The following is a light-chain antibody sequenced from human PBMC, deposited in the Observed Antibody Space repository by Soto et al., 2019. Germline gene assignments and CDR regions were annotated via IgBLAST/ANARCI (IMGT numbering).Light chain of an antibody. CDR2: GAS. V-gene: IGKV3-15*01. CDR1: QSVSNN. J-gene: IGKJ2*01. CDR3: QQYDDSPT. Sequence: EIVMTQSPATLSVSPGETATLSCRASQSVSNNLAWYQQKPGQAPRLLIYGASTRATGIPAWFSGSGSGTEFTLTISRLQDEDVAFYCCQQYDDSPTFGQGTKLEI.